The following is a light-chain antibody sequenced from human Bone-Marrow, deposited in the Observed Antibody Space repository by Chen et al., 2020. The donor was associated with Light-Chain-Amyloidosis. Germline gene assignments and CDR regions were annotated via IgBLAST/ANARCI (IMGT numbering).Light chain of an antibody. CDR3: SSYAGTYTWV. CDR2: DVN. J-gene: IGLJ3*02. Sequence: QSALTQPRSVSGSLGRSVTISCTGTSSDVGAYTYVSWYQQHPGKAPKLIIYDVNKRPSGVPDRFSGSQSGSTASLTISSLQADDESDYFCSSYAGTYTWVFGGGTKLTVL. CDR1: SSDVGAYTY. V-gene: IGLV2-11*01.